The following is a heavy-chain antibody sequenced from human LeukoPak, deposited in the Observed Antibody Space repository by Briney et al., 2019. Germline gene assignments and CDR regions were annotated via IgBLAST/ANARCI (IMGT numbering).Heavy chain of an antibody. V-gene: IGHV4-38-2*02. CDR1: GYSISSGYF. Sequence: SETLSLTCTVSGYSISSGYFWGWIRQPPGKGLEWIGYVYYSGSTTYNPSLKSRVTISVDTSKNQFSLKLSSVTAADTAVYYCTREGWEYYFDYWGQGTLVTVSS. J-gene: IGHJ4*02. CDR2: VYYSGST. D-gene: IGHD1-26*01. CDR3: TREGWEYYFDY.